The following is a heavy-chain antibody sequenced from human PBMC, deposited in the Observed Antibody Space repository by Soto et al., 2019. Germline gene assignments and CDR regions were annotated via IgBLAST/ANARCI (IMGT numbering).Heavy chain of an antibody. D-gene: IGHD3-3*01. CDR2: MNPNSGNT. CDR1: GYTFTIYD. Sequence: ASVKVSCKASGYTFTIYDINWVRQATGQGLEWMGWMNPNSGNTGYAQKFQGRVTMTRNTSISTAYMELSSLRSEDTAVYYCARGDFWSGYYRVDVWGKGTTVTVSS. CDR3: ARGDFWSGYYRVDV. J-gene: IGHJ6*04. V-gene: IGHV1-8*01.